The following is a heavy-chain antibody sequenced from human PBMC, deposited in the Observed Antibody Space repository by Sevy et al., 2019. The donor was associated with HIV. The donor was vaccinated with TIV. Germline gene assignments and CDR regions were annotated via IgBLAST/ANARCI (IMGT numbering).Heavy chain of an antibody. Sequence: GGSLRLSCAASGFTFSSYAMHWVRQAPGKGLEWVAVISYDGSNKYYADSVKGRFTISRDNSKNTLYLQMNSLRAEDTAVYYCASDVLYYDFWSGYCDYWGQGTLVTVSS. CDR3: ASDVLYYDFWSGYCDY. D-gene: IGHD3-3*01. V-gene: IGHV3-30-3*01. CDR1: GFTFSSYA. J-gene: IGHJ4*02. CDR2: ISYDGSNK.